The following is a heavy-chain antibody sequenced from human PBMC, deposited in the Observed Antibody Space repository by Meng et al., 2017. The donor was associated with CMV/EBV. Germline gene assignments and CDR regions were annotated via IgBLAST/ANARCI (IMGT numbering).Heavy chain of an antibody. V-gene: IGHV3-23*01. D-gene: IGHD2-15*01. J-gene: IGHJ4*02. CDR3: AKRWNYLDY. CDR2: ISGGGGST. CDR1: GFTFSTYA. Sequence: GESLKISCAASGFTFSTYAMSWVRQAPGKGLEWVSSISGGGGSTYYADSVKGRFTISRDNSKNTLYLQMNILRAEDTAVYYCAKRWNYLDYWGQGKMVTVSS.